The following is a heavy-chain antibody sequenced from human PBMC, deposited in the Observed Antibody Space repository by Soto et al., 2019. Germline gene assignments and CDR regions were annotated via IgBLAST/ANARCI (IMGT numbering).Heavy chain of an antibody. CDR3: ARGGSFLPSAFDP. V-gene: IGHV1-2*02. J-gene: IGHJ5*02. CDR2: IDPNNGDT. D-gene: IGHD3-3*01. Sequence: GASVKVSCKASGYTFTGYYLHWVRQAPGQGREWMGWIDPNNGDTNYAQKFQGRVTMTRDTSLSTAFMELSRLRSDDTAIYYCARGGSFLPSAFDPWGQGTLVTVSS. CDR1: GYTFTGYY.